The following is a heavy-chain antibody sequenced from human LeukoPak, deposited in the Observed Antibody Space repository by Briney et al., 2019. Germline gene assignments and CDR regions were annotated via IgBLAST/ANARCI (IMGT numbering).Heavy chain of an antibody. V-gene: IGHV1-2*02. Sequence: ASVKVSCKASGYTFTGYYMHWVRQAPGQGLEWMGWINPNSGGTNYAQKFQGRVTMTRDTSISTAYMELSRLRSDDTAVYYCARLGGGYYYGENYWGQGTLVTVSS. D-gene: IGHD3-22*01. CDR3: ARLGGGYYYGENY. CDR2: INPNSGGT. J-gene: IGHJ4*02. CDR1: GYTFTGYY.